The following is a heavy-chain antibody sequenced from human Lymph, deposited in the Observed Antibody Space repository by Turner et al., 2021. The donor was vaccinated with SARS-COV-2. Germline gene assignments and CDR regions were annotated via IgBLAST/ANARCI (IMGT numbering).Heavy chain of an antibody. Sequence: QVQLQKGGAGLLNPSDTLSLPCAVYGGSFSGYYWSWIRQPPGKGLEWIGEINHSGSTNYNPSLKGRVTISVDTSKKQFSLKLSSVTAADTAVYYCARVWVRWWYFDLWGRGTLVTVSS. J-gene: IGHJ2*01. D-gene: IGHD7-27*01. CDR3: ARVWVRWWYFDL. CDR2: INHSGST. V-gene: IGHV4-34*01. CDR1: GGSFSGYY.